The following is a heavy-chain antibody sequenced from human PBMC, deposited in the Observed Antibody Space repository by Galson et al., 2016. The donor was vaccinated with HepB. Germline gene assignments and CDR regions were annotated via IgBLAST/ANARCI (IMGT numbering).Heavy chain of an antibody. CDR3: ARDPRKIRYQLLEIYYYYDAMEV. D-gene: IGHD2-2*01. J-gene: IGHJ6*02. CDR2: ISAYNGNT. Sequence: SVKVSCKASGYTFTTYGISWVRQAPGQGLEWMGWISAYNGNTNYAQKLQGRVTMTTDTSTSTAYMELRSLRSDDTAVYYCARDPRKIRYQLLEIYYYYDAMEVWGQGTTVTVSS. V-gene: IGHV1-18*01. CDR1: GYTFTTYG.